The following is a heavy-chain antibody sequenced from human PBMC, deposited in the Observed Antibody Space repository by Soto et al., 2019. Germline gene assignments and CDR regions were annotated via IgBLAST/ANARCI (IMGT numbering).Heavy chain of an antibody. CDR3: ARDGQHIPAVGDV. CDR2: ISAYNGDK. Sequence: ASVKVSCKASGYTFINYGVSWVRQAPGQGLEWMGWISAYNGDKKYAQNVQGRVTLTTDTSTSTAYMEMRTLRSDDTAAYYCARDGQHIPAVGDVWGQGTTVTVS. D-gene: IGHD2-21*01. V-gene: IGHV1-18*01. J-gene: IGHJ6*02. CDR1: GYTFINYG.